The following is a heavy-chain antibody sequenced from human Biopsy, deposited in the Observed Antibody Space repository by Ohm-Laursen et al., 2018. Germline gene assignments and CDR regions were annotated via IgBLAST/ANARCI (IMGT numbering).Heavy chain of an antibody. J-gene: IGHJ6*02. V-gene: IGHV4-59*01. CDR1: GDSIRSYY. D-gene: IGHD2-15*01. CDR2: VYFTGST. CDR3: ARDRRSDSYMDV. Sequence: TLSLTCTVSGDSIRSYYWSWIRQTPEKGLEWIGHVYFTGSTNFNPSLKSRVTISVDTSRVRFSLTLSSVTAADTAIYYCARDRRSDSYMDVWGQGTTVTVSS.